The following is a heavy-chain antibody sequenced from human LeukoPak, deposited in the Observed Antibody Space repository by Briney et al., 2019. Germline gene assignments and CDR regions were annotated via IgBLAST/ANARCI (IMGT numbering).Heavy chain of an antibody. CDR2: ISSSGSTI. Sequence: GGSLRLSCAASRFTFSDYYMSWIRQAPGKGLEWVSYISSSGSTIYYADSVKGRFTISRDNAKNSLYLQMNSLRAEDTAVYYCASSGDYYDSSGYYAFDYWGQGTPVTVSS. V-gene: IGHV3-11*01. CDR3: ASSGDYYDSSGYYAFDY. CDR1: RFTFSDYY. J-gene: IGHJ4*02. D-gene: IGHD3-22*01.